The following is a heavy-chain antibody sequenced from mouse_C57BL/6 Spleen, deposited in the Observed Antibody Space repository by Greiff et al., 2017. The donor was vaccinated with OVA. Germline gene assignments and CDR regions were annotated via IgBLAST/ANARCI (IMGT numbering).Heavy chain of an antibody. CDR1: GFTFSSYA. CDR2: ISDGGSYT. Sequence: DVKLVESGGGLVKPGGSLKLSCAASGFTFSSYAMSWVRQTPEKRLEWVATISDGGSYTYYPDNVKGRFTISRDNAKNNLYLQMSHLKSEDTAMYYCARGGLLAYWYFEVWGTGTTVTVSS. J-gene: IGHJ1*03. CDR3: ARGGLLAYWYFEV. D-gene: IGHD1-1*01. V-gene: IGHV5-4*03.